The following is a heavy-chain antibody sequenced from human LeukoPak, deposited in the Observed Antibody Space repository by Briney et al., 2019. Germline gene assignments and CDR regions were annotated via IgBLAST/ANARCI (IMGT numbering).Heavy chain of an antibody. V-gene: IGHV1-8*01. J-gene: IGHJ6*02. Sequence: ASVKVSCKASGYTFTSYDFNWVRQATGQRPEWMGWMSPNSGDTGYAQKFQDRVTMTRNTSISTAYMELSSLRSDDTAVYYCARVDRRVDSYYYYGMDVWGQGTTVTVSS. CDR3: ARVDRRVDSYYYYGMDV. CDR2: MSPNSGDT. CDR1: GYTFTSYD. D-gene: IGHD3-22*01.